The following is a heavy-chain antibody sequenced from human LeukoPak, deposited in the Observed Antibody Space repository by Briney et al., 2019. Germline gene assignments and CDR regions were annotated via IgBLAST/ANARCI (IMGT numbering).Heavy chain of an antibody. CDR2: IRYGGRNK. J-gene: IGHJ3*02. CDR3: AKSSGGALDDAFDI. D-gene: IGHD3-10*01. Sequence: PGGSLRLSCAASGFTFSTYGMHWVRQAPGKGLEWVAFIRYGGRNKYYADSVKGRFTISRDNFKNTLYMQMNSMRAEDTAVYYCAKSSGGALDDAFDIWGQGTMVTVSS. CDR1: GFTFSTYG. V-gene: IGHV3-30*02.